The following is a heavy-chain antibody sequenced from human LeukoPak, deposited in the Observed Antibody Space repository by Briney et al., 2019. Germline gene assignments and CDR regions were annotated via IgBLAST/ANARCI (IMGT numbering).Heavy chain of an antibody. V-gene: IGHV4-34*01. J-gene: IGHJ6*02. D-gene: IGHD3-22*01. CDR1: GGSISGYY. CDR3: ARKTYYYDSSGYWPHYYYYYGMDV. Sequence: SETLSLTCTVSGGSISGYYWSWIRQPPGKGLEWIGEINHSGSTNYNPSLKSRVTISVDTSKNQFSLKLSSVTAADTAVYYCARKTYYYDSSGYWPHYYYYYGMDVWGQGTTVTVSS. CDR2: INHSGST.